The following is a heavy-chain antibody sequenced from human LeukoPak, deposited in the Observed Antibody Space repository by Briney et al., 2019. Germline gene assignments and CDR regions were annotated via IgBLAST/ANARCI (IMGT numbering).Heavy chain of an antibody. CDR3: ARGGY. CDR2: INHSGST. J-gene: IGHJ4*02. CDR1: GFTFSSYA. Sequence: GSLRLSYAASGFTFSSYAMSWIRQPPGKGLEWIGEINHSGSTNYNPSLKSRVTISVDTSKNQFSLKLSSVTAADTAVYYCARGGYWGQGTLVTVSS. V-gene: IGHV4-34*01.